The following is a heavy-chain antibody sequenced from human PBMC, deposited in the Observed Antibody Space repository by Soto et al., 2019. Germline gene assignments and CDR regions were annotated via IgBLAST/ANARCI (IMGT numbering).Heavy chain of an antibody. Sequence: QVQLVQSGAEVKKPGSSVKVSCKASGGTFSSYAISWVRQAPGQGLEWMGGIIPIFGTANYAQKFQGRVTMTADESTSTAYMELSSLRSEDTAVYYCVYVVVPAAGNWFDPWGQGTLVTVSS. V-gene: IGHV1-69*01. J-gene: IGHJ5*02. CDR2: IIPIFGTA. CDR3: VYVVVPAAGNWFDP. CDR1: GGTFSSYA. D-gene: IGHD2-2*01.